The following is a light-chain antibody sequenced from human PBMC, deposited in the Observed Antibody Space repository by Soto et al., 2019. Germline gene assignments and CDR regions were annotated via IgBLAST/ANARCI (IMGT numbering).Light chain of an antibody. V-gene: IGKV1-5*03. CDR3: QQYSFYWT. Sequence: DIQMTQSPSTLSASVGDRVTITCRASQSISHWLAWYQQKPGKAPKLLIYETSALEGGVPSRFSGSGSGTEFTFTISSLQPDDFATYYCQQYSFYWTFSQGTTVEIK. CDR1: QSISHW. CDR2: ETS. J-gene: IGKJ1*01.